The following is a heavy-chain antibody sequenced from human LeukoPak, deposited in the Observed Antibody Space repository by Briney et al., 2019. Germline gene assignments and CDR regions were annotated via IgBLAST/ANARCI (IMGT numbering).Heavy chain of an antibody. V-gene: IGHV3-23*01. J-gene: IGHJ3*02. D-gene: IGHD3-10*01. CDR1: GFTFSKYA. Sequence: GGSLRVSCEGSGFTFSKYAMSWVRQAPGKGLEWVSAISGRGTSTYYADSVKGRFTISRDNSVNMLYLQMNSLRAEDTAIYYCAKEIFSVTMRIEVRGAFDIWGQGTMVSVSS. CDR3: AKEIFSVTMRIEVRGAFDI. CDR2: ISGRGTST.